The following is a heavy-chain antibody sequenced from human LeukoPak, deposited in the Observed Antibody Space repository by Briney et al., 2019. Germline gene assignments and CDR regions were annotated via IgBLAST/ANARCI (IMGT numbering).Heavy chain of an antibody. CDR3: ARDKRVVTMVRGVMDYYYYGMDV. CDR1: ARSISSYY. CDR2: IYYSGST. Sequence: SETRSLAWTVAARSISSYYGGWIRQLQGKLLEWNGYIYYSGSTNYNLSLKSRVAISVDTSKNQFSLKLSSVTAADTAVYYCARDKRVVTMVRGVMDYYYYGMDVWGQGTTVTVSS. J-gene: IGHJ6*02. V-gene: IGHV4-59*01. D-gene: IGHD3-10*01.